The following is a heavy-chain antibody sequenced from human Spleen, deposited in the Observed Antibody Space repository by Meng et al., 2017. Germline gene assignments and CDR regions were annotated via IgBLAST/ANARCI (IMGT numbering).Heavy chain of an antibody. CDR1: GFTFSSYS. CDR2: ISSESAHI. D-gene: IGHD3-22*01. V-gene: IGHV3-21*04. Sequence: GSSLKISCAASGFTFSSYSMNWVRQAPGKGLEWVSSISSESAHILYAESVKGRFIISRDNSKNTLYLQMNSLRAEDTAVYYCAKDGRTIYYYDSSGLNWFDPWGQGTLVTVSS. J-gene: IGHJ5*02. CDR3: AKDGRTIYYYDSSGLNWFDP.